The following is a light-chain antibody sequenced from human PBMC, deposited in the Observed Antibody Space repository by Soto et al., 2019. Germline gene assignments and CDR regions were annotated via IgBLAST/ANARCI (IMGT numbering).Light chain of an antibody. CDR3: QLRSNWPPVT. CDR2: DAS. Sequence: EIVLTQSPATLSLSPGERATLSCRASQSVSSYLAWYQQKPGQAPRLLIYDASNRATGIPARFSGSGSGTDFTLTISSLEPESFAIYYCQLRSNWPPVTFGGGNKVEIK. V-gene: IGKV3-11*01. J-gene: IGKJ4*01. CDR1: QSVSSY.